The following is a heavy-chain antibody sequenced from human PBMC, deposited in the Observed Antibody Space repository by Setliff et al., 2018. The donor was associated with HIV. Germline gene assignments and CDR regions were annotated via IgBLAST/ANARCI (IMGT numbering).Heavy chain of an antibody. CDR3: ARGRGIAVAGAGFDY. CDR1: GGSISSGSYY. D-gene: IGHD6-19*01. CDR2: IYTSGST. Sequence: SETLSLTCTVSGGSISSGSYYWSWIRQPAGKGLEWIGRIYTSGSTNYNPSLKSRVTISVDTSKNQFSLKLSSVTAADTAVYYCARGRGIAVAGAGFDYWGQGTLVPVSS. J-gene: IGHJ4*02. V-gene: IGHV4-61*02.